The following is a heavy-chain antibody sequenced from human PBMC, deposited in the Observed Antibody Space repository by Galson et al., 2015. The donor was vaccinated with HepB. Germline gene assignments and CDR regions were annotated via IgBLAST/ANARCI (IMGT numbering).Heavy chain of an antibody. CDR1: GGSISSSSYY. V-gene: IGHV4-39*02. CDR3: AGDYGDYGLSFVN. CDR2: IYYSGST. D-gene: IGHD4-17*01. J-gene: IGHJ4*02. Sequence: SETLSLTCTVSGGSISSSSYYWGWIRQPPGKGLEWIGSIYYSGSTCYNPSLKSRVTISVDTSKNQFSLKLSSVTAADTAVYYCAGDYGDYGLSFVNWGQGTLVTVSS.